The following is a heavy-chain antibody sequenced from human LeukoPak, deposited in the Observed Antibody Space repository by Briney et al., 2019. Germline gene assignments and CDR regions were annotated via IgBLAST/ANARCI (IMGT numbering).Heavy chain of an antibody. D-gene: IGHD6-6*01. J-gene: IGHJ4*02. V-gene: IGHV1-2*02. CDR2: INANDGST. Sequence: ASVKVSCKTSGYSFIDYYIHWVRQAPGQGLEWMGWINANDGSTNYAQNFQDRVTMTRDTSINTADLEVSRPKSGDTAVYYCARDVTLRSRSSLIYFDYWGQGSLVTVSS. CDR3: ARDVTLRSRSSLIYFDY. CDR1: GYSFIDYY.